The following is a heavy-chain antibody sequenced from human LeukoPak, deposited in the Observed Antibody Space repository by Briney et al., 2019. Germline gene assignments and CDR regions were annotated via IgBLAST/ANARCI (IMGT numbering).Heavy chain of an antibody. Sequence: GGSLRLSCAASGLTFSSYSMNWARQAPGKGLDWVSYISSSSSTIYYADSVKGRFTISRDSAKNTLYLQMNSLRAEDTAVYYCARDGSYKFDYWGQGTLVAVSS. V-gene: IGHV3-48*04. D-gene: IGHD1-26*01. CDR3: ARDGSYKFDY. J-gene: IGHJ4*02. CDR1: GLTFSSYS. CDR2: ISSSSSTI.